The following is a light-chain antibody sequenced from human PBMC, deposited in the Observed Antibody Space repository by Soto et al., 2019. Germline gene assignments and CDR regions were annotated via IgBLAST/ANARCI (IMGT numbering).Light chain of an antibody. CDR3: ATWDYSLTGEV. CDR2: DNN. J-gene: IGLJ2*01. CDR1: SSNIGNNY. V-gene: IGLV1-51*01. Sequence: SVLTHPPSVSAAPGQKVTISCSGSSSNIGNNYVSWYQQLPGTAPKLLIYDNNKRPSGIPDRFSGSKSGTSGTLDITGLQTGDEADYYCATWDYSLTGEVFGGGTK.